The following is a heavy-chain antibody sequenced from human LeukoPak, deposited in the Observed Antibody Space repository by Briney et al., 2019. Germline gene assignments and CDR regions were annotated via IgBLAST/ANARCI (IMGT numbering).Heavy chain of an antibody. CDR2: IYYSGST. CDR3: ARAYGVYSGSPFDY. V-gene: IGHV4-39*07. J-gene: IGHJ4*02. Sequence: SETLSLTCTVSGGSTSSSGHYWGWIRQPPGKGLEWIGSIYYSGSTYYNPSLKSRVTISVDTSKNQFSLKLSSVTAADTAVYYCARAYGVYSGSPFDYWGQGTLVTVSS. D-gene: IGHD1-26*01. CDR1: GGSTSSSGHY.